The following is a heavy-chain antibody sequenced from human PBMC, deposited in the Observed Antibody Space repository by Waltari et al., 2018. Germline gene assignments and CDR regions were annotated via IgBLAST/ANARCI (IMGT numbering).Heavy chain of an antibody. CDR3: ARDSNELLWFGESVHGGLDY. V-gene: IGHV1-46*01. J-gene: IGHJ4*02. CDR2: INPSGGST. Sequence: QVQLVQSGAEVKKPGASVKVSCKASGYTFTSYYMHWVRQAPGQGLEWMGIINPSGGSTSYAQKFQGRVTMTRDTSTSTVYMELSSLRSEDTAVYYCARDSNELLWFGESVHGGLDYWGQGTLVTVSS. CDR1: GYTFTSYY. D-gene: IGHD3-10*01.